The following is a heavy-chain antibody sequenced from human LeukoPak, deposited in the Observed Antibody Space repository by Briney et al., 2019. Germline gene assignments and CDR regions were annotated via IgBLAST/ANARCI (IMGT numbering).Heavy chain of an antibody. CDR1: EFTFSNYW. CDR3: ARDFRGYSIDY. V-gene: IGHV3-7*01. D-gene: IGHD3-16*01. CDR2: IKEDGSDK. J-gene: IGHJ4*02. Sequence: GGSLRLSCAASEFTFSNYWMTWVRQAPGEGLEWVANIKEDGSDKYYVDSVKGRFTISRDNAKNSLYLQMNSLRAEDTAVYYCARDFRGYSIDYWGQGTLVTVSS.